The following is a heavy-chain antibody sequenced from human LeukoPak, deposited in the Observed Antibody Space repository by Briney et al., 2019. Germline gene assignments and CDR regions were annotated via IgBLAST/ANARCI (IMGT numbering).Heavy chain of an antibody. V-gene: IGHV4-34*01. CDR1: GGSFSGYY. CDR3: AREGRHFLDFWSGRKHNWFDP. Sequence: SETLSLTCAVYGGSFSGYYWSWIRQPPGKGLEWIGEINHSGSTNYNPSLKSRVTISVDTSKNQFSLKLSSVTAADTAVYYCAREGRHFLDFWSGRKHNWFDPWGQGTLVTVSS. CDR2: INHSGST. D-gene: IGHD3-3*01. J-gene: IGHJ5*02.